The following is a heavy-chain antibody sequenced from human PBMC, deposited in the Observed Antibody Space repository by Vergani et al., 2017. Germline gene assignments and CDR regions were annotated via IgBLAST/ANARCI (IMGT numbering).Heavy chain of an antibody. CDR1: GYTFTSYA. Sequence: QVQLVQSGAEVKKPGASVKVSCKASGYTFTSYAMHWVRQAPGQRLEWMGWINAGNGNTKYSQKFQGRVTITRDTSASTAYMELSSLSSEDTAVYYCARDNEYYDFGSGYYRPYYYYMDVWGKGTTVTVSS. CDR2: INAGNGNT. J-gene: IGHJ6*03. D-gene: IGHD3-3*01. CDR3: ARDNEYYDFGSGYYRPYYYYMDV. V-gene: IGHV1-3*01.